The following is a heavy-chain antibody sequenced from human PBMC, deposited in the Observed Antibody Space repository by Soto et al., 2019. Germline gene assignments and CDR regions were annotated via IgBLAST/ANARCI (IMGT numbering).Heavy chain of an antibody. CDR3: ARYGSGECNRGSCYSPFDY. J-gene: IGHJ4*02. Sequence: QVQLQESGPGLVKPSQTLSLTCTVSGRSISSVNYYWSWIRQPPGKGLEWIGYIYYSGSTYYNPSLRSRFTISVDTSKNQFSLKLISVTAADTAVYYCARYGSGECNRGSCYSPFDYWGQGTLVTVSS. V-gene: IGHV4-30-4*01. CDR1: GRSISSVNYY. D-gene: IGHD2-15*01. CDR2: IYYSGST.